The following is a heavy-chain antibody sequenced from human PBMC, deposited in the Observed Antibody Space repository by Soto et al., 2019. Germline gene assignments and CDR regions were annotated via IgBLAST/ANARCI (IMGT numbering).Heavy chain of an antibody. CDR1: GGSISSGGYS. V-gene: IGHV4-30-2*01. CDR3: ARHNYGSGSTYFDY. J-gene: IGHJ4*02. Sequence: PSGTLSLTCAVSGGSISSGGYSWSWIRQPPGKGLEWIGYIYHSGSTYYNPSLKSRVTISVDTSKNQFSLKLNSMTAADTAVYYCARHNYGSGSTYFDYWGQGTLVTVSS. CDR2: IYHSGST. D-gene: IGHD3-10*01.